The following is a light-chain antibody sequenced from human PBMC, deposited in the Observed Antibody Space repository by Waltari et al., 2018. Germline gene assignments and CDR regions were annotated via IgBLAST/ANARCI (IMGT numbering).Light chain of an antibody. CDR1: SRDVGGSKY. CDR3: SSSTSTSAGVV. J-gene: IGLJ2*01. V-gene: IGLV2-14*01. Sequence: QSALTQPASVSGSPGQSITISYTGTSRDVGGSKYVSWYQQHPGKAPKLMIYEVSNRPSGVSNRFSGSKSGNTASLTISGLQAEDESDYYCSSSTSTSAGVVFGGGTKLTVL. CDR2: EVS.